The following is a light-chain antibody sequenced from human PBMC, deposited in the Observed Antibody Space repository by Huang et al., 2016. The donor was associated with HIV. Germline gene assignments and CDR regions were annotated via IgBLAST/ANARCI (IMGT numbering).Light chain of an antibody. Sequence: EIVMTQSPGTLSASPGERATLSCRASQTFSSNLAWYQQKPGQAPSLLIYGASTRATGIPARFSGSGSGTEFTLTISSLQSEDFAVYYCQQYNNWPPYTFGQGTKLEIK. V-gene: IGKV3-15*01. CDR1: QTFSSN. CDR2: GAS. CDR3: QQYNNWPPYT. J-gene: IGKJ2*01.